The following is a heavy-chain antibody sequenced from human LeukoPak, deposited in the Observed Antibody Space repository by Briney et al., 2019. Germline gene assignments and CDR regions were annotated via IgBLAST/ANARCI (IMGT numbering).Heavy chain of an antibody. CDR2: IYYSGST. J-gene: IGHJ2*01. CDR1: GFSLSTSGMC. Sequence: SGPTLVNPTQTLTLTCTFSGFSLSTSGMCVSWIRQPPGKGLEWIGYIYYSGSTNYNPSLKSRVTMSVDTSKNQFSLKLTSVTAADTAVYYCARGGWSFDFWGRGTLVTVSS. CDR3: ARGGWSFDF. V-gene: IGHV4-61*08.